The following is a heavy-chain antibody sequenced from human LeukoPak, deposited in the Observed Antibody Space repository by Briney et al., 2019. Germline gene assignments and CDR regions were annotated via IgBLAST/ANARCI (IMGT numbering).Heavy chain of an antibody. CDR3: ARDQYLWFGESKDYYYYYMDV. V-gene: IGHV1-2*02. Sequence: ASVKVSCKASGYTFTGYYMHWVRQAPGQGLEWMGWINPNSGGTNYAQKFQGRVTMTRDTSISTAYMELSRLRSDDTAVYYCARDQYLWFGESKDYYYYYMDVWGKGTTVTISS. CDR1: GYTFTGYY. D-gene: IGHD3-10*01. J-gene: IGHJ6*03. CDR2: INPNSGGT.